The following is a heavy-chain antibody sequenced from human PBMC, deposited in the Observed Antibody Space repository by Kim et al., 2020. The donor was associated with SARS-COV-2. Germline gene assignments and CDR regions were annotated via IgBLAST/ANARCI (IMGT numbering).Heavy chain of an antibody. D-gene: IGHD6-6*01. Sequence: VKGRFTISRDNAKNSRYLQMNSLRDEDTAVYYCARDLGIAARWGPFGMDVWGQGTTVTVSS. V-gene: IGHV3-48*02. J-gene: IGHJ6*02. CDR3: ARDLGIAARWGPFGMDV.